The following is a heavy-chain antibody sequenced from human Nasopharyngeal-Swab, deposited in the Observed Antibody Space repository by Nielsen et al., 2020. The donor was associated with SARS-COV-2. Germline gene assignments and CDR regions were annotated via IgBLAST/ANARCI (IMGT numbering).Heavy chain of an antibody. J-gene: IGHJ4*02. D-gene: IGHD3-10*01. CDR1: GFSLSTSGMC. V-gene: IGHV2-70*11. Sequence: SGPTLVNPTHTLTLTCTFSGFSLSTSGMCVSWIRQPPGKALEWLARIDWDDDKYYSTSLKTRLTISKDTSKNQVVLTMTNMDPVDTATYYCARDSMVRGVSPFDYWGQGTLVTVSS. CDR2: IDWDDDK. CDR3: ARDSMVRGVSPFDY.